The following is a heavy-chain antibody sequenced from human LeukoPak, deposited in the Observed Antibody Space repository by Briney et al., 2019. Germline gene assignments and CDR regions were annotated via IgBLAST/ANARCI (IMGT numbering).Heavy chain of an antibody. V-gene: IGHV3-48*01. CDR2: ISSISSTI. J-gene: IGHJ4*02. Sequence: GGSLRPSCAASGFTFSSYEMNWVRQAPGKGLEWVSYISSISSTIYYADSVKGRFTIPRDNAKSSLYLQMNSLRAEDTAVYYCARDLDGSGSYHFDYWGQGTLVTVSS. D-gene: IGHD3-10*01. CDR3: ARDLDGSGSYHFDY. CDR1: GFTFSSYE.